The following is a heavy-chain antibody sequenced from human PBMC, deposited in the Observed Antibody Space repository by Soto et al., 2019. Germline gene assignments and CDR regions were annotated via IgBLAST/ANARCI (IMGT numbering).Heavy chain of an antibody. Sequence: ASVKVSCKASGYTFTSYGISWVRQAPGQGLEWMGWISAYNGNTNYAQKLQGRVTMTTDTSTSTAYMELRSLRSDDTAVYYCARGRYDFWSGERRDFDYWGQGTLVTVSS. V-gene: IGHV1-18*01. J-gene: IGHJ4*02. CDR3: ARGRYDFWSGERRDFDY. CDR1: GYTFTSYG. D-gene: IGHD3-3*01. CDR2: ISAYNGNT.